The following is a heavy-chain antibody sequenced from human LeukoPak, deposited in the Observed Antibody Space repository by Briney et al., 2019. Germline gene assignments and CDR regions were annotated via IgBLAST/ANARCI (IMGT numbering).Heavy chain of an antibody. D-gene: IGHD1-26*01. J-gene: IGHJ4*02. CDR1: GYTFTNFP. V-gene: IGHV1-18*01. CDR2: ISAYNGYT. CDR3: ARVGGNYEGLIDY. Sequence: GASVKVSCKXSGYTFTNFPIGWVRQAPGQGLEWMGWISAYNGYTKYAPSLQGRVTMTTDTSTSTAYMQLRSLRSDDTAMYYCARVGGNYEGLIDYWGQGTLVTVSS.